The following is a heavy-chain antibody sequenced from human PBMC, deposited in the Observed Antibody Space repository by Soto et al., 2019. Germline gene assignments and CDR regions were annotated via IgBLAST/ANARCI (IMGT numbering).Heavy chain of an antibody. Sequence: GGSLRLSCAASGFTFSNYAMSWVRQAPGKGLEWVSTISGRGGNTYYADSVKGRFTISRDNSRNTLYLQMDRLRVEDSAVYSCAKAGCSGGTCYLYYFDYWGHGALVTVSS. CDR1: GFTFSNYA. D-gene: IGHD2-15*01. CDR2: ISGRGGNT. J-gene: IGHJ4*01. CDR3: AKAGCSGGTCYLYYFDY. V-gene: IGHV3-23*01.